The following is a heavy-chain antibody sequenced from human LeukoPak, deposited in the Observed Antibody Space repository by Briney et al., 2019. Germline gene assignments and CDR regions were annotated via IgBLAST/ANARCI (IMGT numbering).Heavy chain of an antibody. V-gene: IGHV4-34*01. CDR2: INHSGST. CDR1: GGSFSGYY. Sequence: SETLSLTCAVYGGSFSGYYWSWIRQPPGKGLEWIGEINHSGSTNYNPSLKSQVSISIDTSKNQFSLKLSSVTAADTAIYYCARDFSSSSTVYYYYYMDVWGKGTTVTVSS. J-gene: IGHJ6*03. D-gene: IGHD6-6*01. CDR3: ARDFSSSSTVYYYYYMDV.